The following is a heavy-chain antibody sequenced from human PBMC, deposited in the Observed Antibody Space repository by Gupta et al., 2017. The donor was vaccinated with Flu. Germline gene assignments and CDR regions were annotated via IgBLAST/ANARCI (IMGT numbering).Heavy chain of an antibody. V-gene: IGHV3-21*02. CDR2: ISSSSSYI. D-gene: IGHD3-22*01. J-gene: IGHJ3*01. Sequence: EVQLVESGGGLVKPGESLRLSCAASGFLFGTYFISWVRQAPGKGLEWVSSISSSSSYIYYTDSVKCRFTISRDNAKNSLSLQLKSLRAEDTAVYYCVRHFSDRDAFDVWGQGTMVTVFS. CDR3: VRHFSDRDAFDV. CDR1: GFLFGTYF.